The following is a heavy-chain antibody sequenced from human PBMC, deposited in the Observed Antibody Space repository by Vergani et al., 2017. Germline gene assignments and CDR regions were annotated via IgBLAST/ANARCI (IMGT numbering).Heavy chain of an antibody. Sequence: QVQLVQSGGGVVQPGGSLRLSCVASGFTFIRYGMPRVRQAPGKGLQWVAYVLFDGSNEYYADSVKGRFIVSRDNSNDALYLQMNSLRTDDTAVYYCARDLAYCHEGSCALWGQGSVVTVSS. V-gene: IGHV3-30*02. CDR2: VLFDGSNE. D-gene: IGHD2-15*01. CDR3: ARDLAYCHEGSCAL. J-gene: IGHJ4*02. CDR1: GFTFIRYG.